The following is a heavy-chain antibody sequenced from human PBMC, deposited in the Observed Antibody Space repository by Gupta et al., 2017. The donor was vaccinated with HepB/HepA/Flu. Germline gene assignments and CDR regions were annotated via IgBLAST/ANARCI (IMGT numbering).Heavy chain of an antibody. J-gene: IGHJ5*02. CDR3: ARWDKYQRVFDP. D-gene: IGHD2-2*01. Sequence: QVQLQESGPGLVQPSETLSLPWGIASTSLNDEKWGWVRQAAGKGLECIGRVHSREPTVYNPSLKSRVTFALYTAKSQFSLTLRSGTAADTAVYYWARWDKYQRVFDPWGQGTLVTVSS. V-gene: IGHV4-4*07. CDR1: STSLNDEK. CDR2: VHSREPT.